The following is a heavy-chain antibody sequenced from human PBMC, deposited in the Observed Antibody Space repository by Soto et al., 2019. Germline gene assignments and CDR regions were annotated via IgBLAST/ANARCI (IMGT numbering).Heavy chain of an antibody. CDR1: GYSISSGYR. CDR3: ARETTSYNWFDP. J-gene: IGHJ5*02. Sequence: ETLSLTCAVSGYSISSGYRWGWIRQSPGKGLEWIASIFHSGSTYYNPSLKSRVTISLDTSKNQFSLKLRSVTAADTAMYFCARETTSYNWFDPWGQGTLVTVSS. V-gene: IGHV4-38-2*02. D-gene: IGHD4-17*01. CDR2: IFHSGST.